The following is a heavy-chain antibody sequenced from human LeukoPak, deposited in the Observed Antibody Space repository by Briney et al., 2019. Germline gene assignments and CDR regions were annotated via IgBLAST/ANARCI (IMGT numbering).Heavy chain of an antibody. CDR3: AHSNPTAYSYDSSGFFFDY. CDR2: IYWDDDK. J-gene: IGHJ4*02. D-gene: IGHD3-22*01. Sequence: ESGPTLVNPTQTLTLTCSFSGFSLSRHGVSVGWIRQPPGKALEFLALIYWDDDKRYSASLKARLRITKDTSRNQVVLTMTNIDPEDTATYYCAHSNPTAYSYDSSGFFFDYWGQGTLVIVSS. CDR1: GFSLSRHGVS. V-gene: IGHV2-5*02.